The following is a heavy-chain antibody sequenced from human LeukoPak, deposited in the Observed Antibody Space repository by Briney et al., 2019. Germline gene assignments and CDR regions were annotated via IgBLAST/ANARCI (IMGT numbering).Heavy chain of an antibody. J-gene: IGHJ4*02. Sequence: GGSLRLSCAASGFTVGSNYMTWVRQAPGKGLEWVSVIYSGGGTYYADSVKGRFTISRDNFKNTLYLQMNSLRAEDTAVYYCARRAGAYTHPYDYWGQGTLVTASP. CDR1: GFTVGSNY. CDR3: ARRAGAYTHPYDY. D-gene: IGHD3-16*01. V-gene: IGHV3-53*01. CDR2: IYSGGGT.